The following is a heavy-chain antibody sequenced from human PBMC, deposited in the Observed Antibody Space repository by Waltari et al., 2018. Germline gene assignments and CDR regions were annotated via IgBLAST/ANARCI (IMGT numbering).Heavy chain of an antibody. J-gene: IGHJ6*03. D-gene: IGHD5-18*01. V-gene: IGHV4-59*01. CDR3: ARVAAMATDYYYYYYMDV. CDR2: IYYSGST. Sequence: VQLQESGPGLVKPSETLSITCAVSGGSISSYDWSWIRQPQRKGREWIVYIYYSGSTNYNPSLKSRVTISVDTSKNQFSLKLSSVTAADTAVYYCARVAAMATDYYYYYYMDVWGKGTTVTISS. CDR1: GGSISSYD.